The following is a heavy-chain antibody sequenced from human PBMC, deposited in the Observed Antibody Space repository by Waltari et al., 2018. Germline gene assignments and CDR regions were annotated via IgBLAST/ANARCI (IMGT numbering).Heavy chain of an antibody. J-gene: IGHJ4*02. CDR1: GYSISSGYY. CDR3: ARTYCSGGSCYSGFDY. D-gene: IGHD2-15*01. V-gene: IGHV4-38-2*01. Sequence: QVQLQESGPGLVKPSETLSLTCAVSGYSISSGYYWGWIRQPPGKGLEWIGSIYHSGSAYYNPSLKSRVTISVDTSKNQFSLKLSSVTAADTAVYYCARTYCSGGSCYSGFDYWGQGTLVTVSS. CDR2: IYHSGSA.